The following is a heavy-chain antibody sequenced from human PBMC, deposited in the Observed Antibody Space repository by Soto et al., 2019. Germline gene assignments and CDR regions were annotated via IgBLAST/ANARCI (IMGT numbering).Heavy chain of an antibody. J-gene: IGHJ6*02. V-gene: IGHV1-69*13. CDR1: GGTFSSYA. Sequence: GASVKVSCKASGGTFSSYAISWVRQAPGQGLEWMGGIIPIFGTANYAQKFQGRVTITADESTSTAYMELSSLRSGDTAVYYCARGPRQWLVTYYGMDVWGQGTTVTVSS. CDR3: ARGPRQWLVTYYGMDV. CDR2: IIPIFGTA. D-gene: IGHD6-19*01.